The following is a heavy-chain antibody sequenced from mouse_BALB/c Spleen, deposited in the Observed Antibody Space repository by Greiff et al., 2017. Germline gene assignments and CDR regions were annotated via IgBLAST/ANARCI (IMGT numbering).Heavy chain of an antibody. CDR1: GFTFSDYY. CDR3: ARHDDYDGFAY. D-gene: IGHD2-4*01. CDR2: ISDGGSYT. Sequence: EVQVVESGGGLVKPGGSLKLSCAASGFTFSDYYMYWVRQTPEKRLEWVATISDGGSYTYYPDSVKGRFTISRDNAKNNLYLQMSSLKSEDTAMYYCARHDDYDGFAYWGQGTLVTVSA. J-gene: IGHJ3*01. V-gene: IGHV5-4*02.